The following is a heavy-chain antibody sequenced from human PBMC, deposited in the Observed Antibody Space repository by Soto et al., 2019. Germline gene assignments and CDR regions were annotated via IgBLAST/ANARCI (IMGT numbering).Heavy chain of an antibody. V-gene: IGHV3-30*18. J-gene: IGHJ5*02. Sequence: VQLVESGGGVVQPGGSLRLSCAASGFIFSTYGMHWVRQVPGKGLEWVAHISYDGSNEHYADSVKGRFTVSRDNAKNTLSLQMTSLRSEDTAIYYCAKLVGGVKAIGAPGDWLDPWGQGTLVTVSS. CDR2: ISYDGSNE. CDR3: AKLVGGVKAIGAPGDWLDP. D-gene: IGHD3-3*01. CDR1: GFIFSTYG.